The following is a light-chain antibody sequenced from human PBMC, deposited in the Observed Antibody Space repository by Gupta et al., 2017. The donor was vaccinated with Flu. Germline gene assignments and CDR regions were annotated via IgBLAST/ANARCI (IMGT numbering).Light chain of an antibody. CDR1: QSVTNNN. J-gene: IGKJ4*02. CDR2: GAS. Sequence: EIVLVQSPGTLSLSPGERATLSCRASQSVTNNNIAWYQQKSGQAPRLLISGASKSATGIPDRFSGSGSGTNFVLTISRLEPEDSALYYCHQDGRLPQTFGRGTKVEIK. V-gene: IGKV3-20*01. CDR3: HQDGRLPQT.